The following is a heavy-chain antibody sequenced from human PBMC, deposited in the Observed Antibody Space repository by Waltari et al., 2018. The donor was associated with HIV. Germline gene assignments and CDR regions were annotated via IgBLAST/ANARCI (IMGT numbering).Heavy chain of an antibody. CDR2: IRSKAYGGTT. J-gene: IGHJ4*02. D-gene: IGHD3-16*01. CDR3: TKGPPLRYYFDY. CDR1: GFSFGDYA. V-gene: IGHV3-49*03. Sequence: EVQLVESGGGLVQPGRSLRLSCTASGFSFGDYAMSWFRRAPGKGLEWVGFIRSKAYGGTTEYAASVKGRFSISRDDSKSFAYLQMNSLKTEDTAVYYCTKGPPLRYYFDYWGQGTLVTVSS.